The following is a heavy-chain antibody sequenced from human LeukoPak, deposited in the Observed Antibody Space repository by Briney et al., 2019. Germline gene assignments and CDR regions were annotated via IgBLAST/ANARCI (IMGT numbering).Heavy chain of an antibody. D-gene: IGHD3-10*01. CDR1: GFTFSSYS. CDR3: ASLPHYYGSGSYPSFDY. V-gene: IGHV3-21*04. J-gene: IGHJ4*02. CDR2: ISSSNSYI. Sequence: GGSLRLSCAASGFTFSSYSMNWVRQAPGKGLEWVSSISSSNSYIYYADSVKGRFTISRDNAKNSLYLQMNSLRAEDTAVYYCASLPHYYGSGSYPSFDYWGQGTLVTVSS.